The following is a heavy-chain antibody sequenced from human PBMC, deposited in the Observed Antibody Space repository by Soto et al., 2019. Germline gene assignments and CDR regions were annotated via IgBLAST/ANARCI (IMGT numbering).Heavy chain of an antibody. V-gene: IGHV3-23*01. Sequence: GGSLRLSCAASGFTFSSYAMSWVRQAPGKGLEWVSAISGSGGSTYYADSVKGRFTISRDNSKNTLYLQMNSLRAEDTAVYYCAKVRAGSEVGAPDDYWGQGTLVTVSS. J-gene: IGHJ4*02. CDR2: ISGSGGST. CDR3: AKVRAGSEVGAPDDY. D-gene: IGHD3-3*01. CDR1: GFTFSSYA.